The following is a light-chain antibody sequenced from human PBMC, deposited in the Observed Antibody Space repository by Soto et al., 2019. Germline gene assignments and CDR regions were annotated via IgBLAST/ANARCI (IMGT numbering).Light chain of an antibody. J-gene: IGKJ3*01. CDR2: AAS. CDR3: QQSYSTSIA. CDR1: QSISSY. V-gene: IGKV1-39*01. Sequence: DIQMTQSPSSLSASVGDRVTITCRASQSISSYLNWYQQKPGKAPKLLIYAASSLDSGVPSRFSGSGSGTSFTLTFISLQPGVFATYYCQQSYSTSIAFGPGNKVDIK.